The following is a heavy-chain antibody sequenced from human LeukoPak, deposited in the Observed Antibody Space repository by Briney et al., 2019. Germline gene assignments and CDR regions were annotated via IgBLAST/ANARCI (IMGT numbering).Heavy chain of an antibody. J-gene: IGHJ4*02. CDR1: GCSFTSYW. CDR3: ARRGQNYYDSIYYFDY. Sequence: GESLKISCKGSGCSFTSYWIGWVRQMPGKGLEWMGIIYPGDSDTRYSPSFQGQVTISADKSISTAYLQWSSLKASDTAMYYCARRGQNYYDSIYYFDYWGQGTLVTVSS. V-gene: IGHV5-51*01. D-gene: IGHD3-22*01. CDR2: IYPGDSDT.